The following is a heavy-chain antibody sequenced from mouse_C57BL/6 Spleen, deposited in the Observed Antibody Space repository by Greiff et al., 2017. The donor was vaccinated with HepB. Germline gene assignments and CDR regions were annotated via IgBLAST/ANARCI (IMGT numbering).Heavy chain of an antibody. D-gene: IGHD1-1*01. Sequence: EVKLQESGGGLVKPGGSLKLSCAASGFTFSDYGMHWVRQAPEKGLEWVAYISSGSSTIYYADTVKGRFTISRDNAKNTLFLQMTSLRSEDTAMYYCARGYYGSSYDPWYFDVWGTGTTVTVSS. CDR3: ARGYYGSSYDPWYFDV. CDR2: ISSGSSTI. J-gene: IGHJ1*03. CDR1: GFTFSDYG. V-gene: IGHV5-17*01.